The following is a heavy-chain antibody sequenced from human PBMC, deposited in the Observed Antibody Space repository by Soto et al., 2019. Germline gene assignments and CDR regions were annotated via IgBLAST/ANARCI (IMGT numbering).Heavy chain of an antibody. D-gene: IGHD3-22*01. V-gene: IGHV5-10-1*01. CDR2: IDPSDSYT. J-gene: IGHJ4*02. Sequence: PGESLKISCKGSGYSFTSYWISWARQMPGKGLEWMGRIDPSDSYTNYSPSFQGHVTISADKSISTAYLQWSSLKASDTAMYYCASTRHYYDSSGYSPDYWGQGTLVTVSS. CDR3: ASTRHYYDSSGYSPDY. CDR1: GYSFTSYW.